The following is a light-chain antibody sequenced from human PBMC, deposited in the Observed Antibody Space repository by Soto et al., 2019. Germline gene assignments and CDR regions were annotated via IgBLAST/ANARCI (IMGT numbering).Light chain of an antibody. CDR3: QEYHSPPFT. V-gene: IGKV1-27*01. Sequence: DIQMTQTPSSLSASVGDTATITCRASQGISSSLAWYQQKAGKVPDLLIYGASTLQSGVPSHFSGSGSGTDFTLTISSLQPEDVATYYCQEYHSPPFTFGPGTKVEMK. CDR2: GAS. CDR1: QGISSS. J-gene: IGKJ3*01.